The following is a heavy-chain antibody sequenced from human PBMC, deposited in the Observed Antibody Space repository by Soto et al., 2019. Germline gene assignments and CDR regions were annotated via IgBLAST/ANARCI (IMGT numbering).Heavy chain of an antibody. CDR2: ISYDGSNK. CDR3: AKAQIYRAVAGTFDY. D-gene: IGHD6-19*01. CDR1: GFTFSSYG. Sequence: QVQLVESGGGVVQPGRSLRPSCAASGFTFSSYGMHWVRQAPGKGLEWVAVISYDGSNKYYADSVKGRFTISRDNSKNTLYLQMNSLRAEDTAVYYCAKAQIYRAVAGTFDYWGQGTLVTVSS. J-gene: IGHJ4*02. V-gene: IGHV3-30*18.